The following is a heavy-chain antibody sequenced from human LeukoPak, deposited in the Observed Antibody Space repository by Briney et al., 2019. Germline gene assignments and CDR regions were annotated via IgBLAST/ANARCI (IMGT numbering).Heavy chain of an antibody. D-gene: IGHD5-24*01. Sequence: ASVKVSCKASGYTFTGYYMHWVRQAPGQGLEWMGWINPNSGGTNYAQKFQGRVTMTRDTSISTAYMELSRLRSDDTAVYYCARDYNSWDAFDIWGQGTMVTVSS. CDR1: GYTFTGYY. CDR3: ARDYNSWDAFDI. CDR2: INPNSGGT. V-gene: IGHV1-2*02. J-gene: IGHJ3*02.